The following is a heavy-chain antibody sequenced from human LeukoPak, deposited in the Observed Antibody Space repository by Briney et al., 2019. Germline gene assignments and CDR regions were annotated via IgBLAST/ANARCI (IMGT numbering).Heavy chain of an antibody. CDR2: NYYSGST. V-gene: IGHV4-61*10. D-gene: IGHD1-14*01. J-gene: IGHJ5*02. Sequence: SGTLRLSCTVSGVTISSDWMYWGRHAPGEGLGLVSNRYNYYSGSTNYNPSLKSRVTISVDTSKNQFSLKLSDVTAADTAVYCCARGRKGAGFDPWGQGTLVTVSS. CDR3: ARGRKGAGFDP. CDR1: GVTISSDWMY.